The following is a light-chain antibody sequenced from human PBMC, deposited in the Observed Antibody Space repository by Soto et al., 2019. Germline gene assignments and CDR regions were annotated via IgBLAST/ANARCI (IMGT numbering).Light chain of an antibody. V-gene: IGKV3-20*01. CDR1: QSVSSY. J-gene: IGKJ5*01. CDR2: GAS. CDR3: QQYGSSPPIT. Sequence: ENLLTQSPGTLSLSPGEGATLSCSASQSVSSYLAWYQQKPGQAPRLLIYGASSRATGIPDRFSGSGSGTDFTLTISRLEPEDFAVYYCQQYGSSPPITFGQGTRLEIK.